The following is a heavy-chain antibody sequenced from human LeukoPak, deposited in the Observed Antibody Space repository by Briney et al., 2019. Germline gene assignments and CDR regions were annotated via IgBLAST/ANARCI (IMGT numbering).Heavy chain of an antibody. J-gene: IGHJ4*02. CDR1: GFTFSNNW. CDR3: AIDPNWGTHS. CDR2: IGSSGGGI. D-gene: IGHD7-27*01. V-gene: IGHV3-23*01. Sequence: GGSLRLSCAASGFTFSNNWMHWVRHPPGKGLEWVSIIGSSGGGIHYADSVKGRFTISRDNSKNALYLQMNSLRVEDTAVYYCAIDPNWGTHSWGQGVLVTVSS.